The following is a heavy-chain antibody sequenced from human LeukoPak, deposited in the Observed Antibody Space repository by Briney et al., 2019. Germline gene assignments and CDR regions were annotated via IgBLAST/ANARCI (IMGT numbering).Heavy chain of an antibody. Sequence: SETLSLTCAVYGGSFSGYYWSWIRQPPGKGLEWIGEINHSGSTNYNPSLKSRVTISVDTSKNQFSLKLSSVTAADTAVYYCARLDATVTTPSFDYWGQGTLVTASS. V-gene: IGHV4-34*01. CDR1: GGSFSGYY. J-gene: IGHJ4*02. CDR3: ARLDATVTTPSFDY. CDR2: INHSGST. D-gene: IGHD4-17*01.